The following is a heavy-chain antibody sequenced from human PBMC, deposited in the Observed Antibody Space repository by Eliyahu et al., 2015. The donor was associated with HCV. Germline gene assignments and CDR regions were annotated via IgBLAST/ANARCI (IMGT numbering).Heavy chain of an antibody. V-gene: IGHV1-46*01. CDR2: INPSGGST. Sequence: QVQLVQSGAEVKKPGASVKVSCXASGXTFTXXYXHWVRQAPGQGLEWMGIINPSGGSTSYXQKFQGRVTMTRDTSTSTVYMELSSLRSEDTAVYYCARDRAAITMIVGRDAFDIWGQGSMVTVSS. J-gene: IGHJ3*02. CDR1: GXTFTXXY. D-gene: IGHD3-22*01. CDR3: ARDRAAITMIVGRDAFDI.